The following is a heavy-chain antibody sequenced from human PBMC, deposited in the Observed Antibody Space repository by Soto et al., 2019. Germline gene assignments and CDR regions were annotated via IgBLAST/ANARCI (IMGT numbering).Heavy chain of an antibody. CDR2: IIPIFGTA. CDR3: ATTPGYCSSTSCYPTNYYYYGMDV. J-gene: IGHJ6*02. Sequence: ASVKVSCKASGGTFSSYAISWVRQAPGQGLEWMGGIIPIFGTANYAQKFQGRVTITADKSTSTAYMELSSLRSEDTAVYYCATTPGYCSSTSCYPTNYYYYGMDVWGQGTTVTVS. D-gene: IGHD2-2*01. V-gene: IGHV1-69*06. CDR1: GGTFSSYA.